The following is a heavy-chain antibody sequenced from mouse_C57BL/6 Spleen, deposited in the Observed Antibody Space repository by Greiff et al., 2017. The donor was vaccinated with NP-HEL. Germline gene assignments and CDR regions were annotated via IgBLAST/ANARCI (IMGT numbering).Heavy chain of an antibody. CDR2: IYPRSGNT. J-gene: IGHJ1*03. CDR1: GYTFTSYG. Sequence: VQLQQSGAELARPGASVKLSCKASGYTFTSYGISWVKQSTGQGLEWIGEIYPRSGNTYYNEKFKGKATLTADKSSSTAYMELRSLTSEDSAVYFCARAYYDYDEGYFDVWGTGTTVTVSS. D-gene: IGHD2-4*01. CDR3: ARAYYDYDEGYFDV. V-gene: IGHV1-81*01.